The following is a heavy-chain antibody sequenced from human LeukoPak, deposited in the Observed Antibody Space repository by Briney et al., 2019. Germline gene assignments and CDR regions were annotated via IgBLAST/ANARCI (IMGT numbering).Heavy chain of an antibody. CDR2: INPNSGGT. D-gene: IGHD3-22*01. CDR3: ARDLRPYYYDSSGSWDY. V-gene: IGHV1-2*02. J-gene: IGHJ4*02. Sequence: ASVKVSCKASGYTFTDYFMHWVRQAPGQGLEWMGWINPNSGGTNYAQKFQGRVTMTTDTSTSTAYMELRSLRSDDTAVYYCARDLRPYYYDSSGSWDYWGQGTLVTVSS. CDR1: GYTFTDYF.